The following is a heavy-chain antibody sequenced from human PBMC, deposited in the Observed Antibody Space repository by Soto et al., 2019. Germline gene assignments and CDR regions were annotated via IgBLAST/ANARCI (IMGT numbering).Heavy chain of an antibody. CDR3: TTDSHVLTYGSGSYLKLYYYYGMDV. Sequence: GGSLRLSCAASGFTFSNAWMNWVRQAPGKGLEWVGRIKSKTDGGTTDYAAPVKGRFTISRDDSKNMLYLQMNSLKTEDTAVYYCTTDSHVLTYGSGSYLKLYYYYGMDVWGQGTTVTVSS. D-gene: IGHD3-10*01. CDR2: IKSKTDGGTT. V-gene: IGHV3-15*07. J-gene: IGHJ6*02. CDR1: GFTFSNAW.